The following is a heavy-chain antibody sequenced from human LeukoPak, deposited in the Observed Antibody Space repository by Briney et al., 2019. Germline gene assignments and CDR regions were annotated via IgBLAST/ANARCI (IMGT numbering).Heavy chain of an antibody. J-gene: IGHJ6*04. CDR2: IIPIFGTA. CDR1: GGTFSSYA. Sequence: SVRVSCKASGGTFSSYAISWVRQAPGQGLEWMGGIIPIFGTANYAQKFQGRVTITADESTSTAYMELSSLRSEDTAVYYCAGVGYSSSFPGLGDYYYYYGMDVWGKGTTVTVSS. V-gene: IGHV1-69*13. D-gene: IGHD6-19*01. CDR3: AGVGYSSSFPGLGDYYYYYGMDV.